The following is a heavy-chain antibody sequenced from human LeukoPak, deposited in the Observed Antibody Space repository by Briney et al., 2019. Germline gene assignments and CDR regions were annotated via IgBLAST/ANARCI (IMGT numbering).Heavy chain of an antibody. D-gene: IGHD5-24*01. CDR3: ARHVYGRHQLQSYHFDY. CDR2: MYKSGST. Sequence: SETLSLTCDVSGYSISSGHYWGWIRQSPGKGLEWIASMYKSGSTYFKSSLKSRVTISLDTPKNQFSSTLNSVTAADTAIYYCARHVYGRHQLQSYHFDYWGQGILVTVSS. V-gene: IGHV4-38-2*01. CDR1: GYSISSGHY. J-gene: IGHJ4*02.